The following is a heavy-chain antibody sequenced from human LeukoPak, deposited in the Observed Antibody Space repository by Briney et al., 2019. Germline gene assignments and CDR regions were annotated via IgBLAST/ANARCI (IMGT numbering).Heavy chain of an antibody. Sequence: GGSLRLSCAASGFTFTNYWMSWVRQAPGKGLELVANIKQDRSEKYYVDSVKGRFTISRDNAKNSLYLQMNILRAEDTAVYYCARLREIPVFGVVTKSTSYFDYWGQGTLVTVSS. D-gene: IGHD3-3*01. CDR3: ARLREIPVFGVVTKSTSYFDY. V-gene: IGHV3-7*01. CDR2: IKQDRSEK. J-gene: IGHJ4*02. CDR1: GFTFTNYW.